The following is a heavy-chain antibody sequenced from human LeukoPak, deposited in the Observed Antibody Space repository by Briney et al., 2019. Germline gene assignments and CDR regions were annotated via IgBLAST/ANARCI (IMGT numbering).Heavy chain of an antibody. V-gene: IGHV3-9*01. J-gene: IGHJ4*02. CDR3: AKMGYYGSGKEPRGGTDY. Sequence: GGSLRLSCAASGFTFDDYAMHWVRQAPGKGLEWVSGISWNSGSIGYADSVKGRFTISRDNAKNSLYLQMSSLRAEDTALYYCAKMGYYGSGKEPRGGTDYWGQGTLVTVSS. CDR1: GFTFDDYA. CDR2: ISWNSGSI. D-gene: IGHD3-10*01.